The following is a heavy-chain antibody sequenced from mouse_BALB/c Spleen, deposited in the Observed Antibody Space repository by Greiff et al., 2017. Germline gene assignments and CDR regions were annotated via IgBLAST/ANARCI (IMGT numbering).Heavy chain of an antibody. CDR3: AREGGLRAFAY. V-gene: IGHV1-14*01. CDR2: INPYNDGT. Sequence: VQLKESGPELVKPGASVKMSCKASGYTFTSYVMHWVKQKPGQGLEWIGYINPYNDGTKYNEKFKGKATLTSDKSSSTAYMELSSLTSEDSAVYYCAREGGLRAFAYWGQGTLVTVSA. D-gene: IGHD2-4*01. J-gene: IGHJ3*01. CDR1: GYTFTSYV.